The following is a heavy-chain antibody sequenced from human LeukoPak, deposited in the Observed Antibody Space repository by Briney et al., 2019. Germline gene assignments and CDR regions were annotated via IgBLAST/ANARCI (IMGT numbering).Heavy chain of an antibody. J-gene: IGHJ4*02. CDR1: GGSISSGGYS. CDR2: IYRSGST. CDR3: ARVGEEAYFDY. Sequence: SQTLSLTCAVSGGSISSGGYSWSWIRQPPGKGLEWIGYIYRSGSTYYNPSLKSRVTISVDRSKNQFSLKLSSVTAADTAVYYCARVGEEAYFDYWGQGTLVTVSS. V-gene: IGHV4-30-2*01.